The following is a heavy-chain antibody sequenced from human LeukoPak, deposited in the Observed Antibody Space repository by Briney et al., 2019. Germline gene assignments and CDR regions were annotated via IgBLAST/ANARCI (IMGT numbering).Heavy chain of an antibody. J-gene: IGHJ4*02. CDR1: GFTFSTYW. D-gene: IGHD6-13*01. CDR2: IKQDGSEK. V-gene: IGHV3-7*01. Sequence: PGGSLRLSCAASGFTFSTYWMSWVRQAPGTGLEWVANIKQDGSEKYYLDSVKGRFTISRDNAKNSLYLQMNSLRAEDTAVYFCTREAAAGIDYWGQGTLVTVSS. CDR3: TREAAAGIDY.